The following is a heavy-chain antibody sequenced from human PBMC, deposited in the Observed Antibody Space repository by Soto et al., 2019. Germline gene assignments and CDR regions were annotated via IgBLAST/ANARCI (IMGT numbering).Heavy chain of an antibody. J-gene: IGHJ4*02. CDR1: GFTFSSYA. CDR2: ISYDGGTT. Sequence: GGSLRLSCAASGFTFSSYAMHWVRQAPGKGLEWVAVISYDGGTTDYAAPVKGRFTISRDDSKNTLYLQMNSLKTEDTAVYYCTTDGPYDPDYGDDYFDYWGQGTLVTVSS. V-gene: IGHV3-15*01. CDR3: TTDGPYDPDYGDDYFDY. D-gene: IGHD4-17*01.